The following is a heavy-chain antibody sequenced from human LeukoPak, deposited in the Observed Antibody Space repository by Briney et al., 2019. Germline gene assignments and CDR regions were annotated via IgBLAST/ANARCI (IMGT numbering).Heavy chain of an antibody. Sequence: GGSLRLSCAASGFTFSSYTMYWVRQTPGKGLEWVAVISYDGTNQYYADSVKGRFTISRDNSKNTLYLEVNSLRAEDMAIYYCARIITLHYYDSSAYSSPFDYWGQGTLVTVSS. V-gene: IGHV3-30*04. D-gene: IGHD3-22*01. CDR3: ARIITLHYYDSSAYSSPFDY. CDR1: GFTFSSYT. CDR2: ISYDGTNQ. J-gene: IGHJ4*02.